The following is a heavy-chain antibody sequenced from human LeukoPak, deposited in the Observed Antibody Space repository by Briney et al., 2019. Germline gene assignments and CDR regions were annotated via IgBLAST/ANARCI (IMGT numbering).Heavy chain of an antibody. CDR2: IYYSGST. V-gene: IGHV4-59*01. CDR3: ARDLRWGYNWFDP. J-gene: IGHJ5*02. CDR1: GGSISSYY. D-gene: IGHD4-23*01. Sequence: SETLSLTCTVPGGSISSYYWSWIRQPPGKGLEWIGYIYYSGSTNYNPSLKSRVTISVDTSKNQFSLKLSSVTAADTAVYYCARDLRWGYNWFDPWGQGTLVTVSS.